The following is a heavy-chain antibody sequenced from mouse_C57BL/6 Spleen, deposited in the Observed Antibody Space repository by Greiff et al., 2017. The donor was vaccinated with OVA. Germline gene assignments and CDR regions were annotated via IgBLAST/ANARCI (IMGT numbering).Heavy chain of an antibody. V-gene: IGHV1-26*01. CDR2: INPNNGGT. CDR1: GYTFTDYY. Sequence: EVQLHQSGPELVKPGASVKISCKASGYTFTDYYMNWVKQSHGKSLEWIGDINPNNGGTSYNQKFKGKATLTVDKSSSTAYMELRSLTSEDSAVYYCARNYGYFDVWGTGTTVTVSS. J-gene: IGHJ1*03. CDR3: ARNYGYFDV.